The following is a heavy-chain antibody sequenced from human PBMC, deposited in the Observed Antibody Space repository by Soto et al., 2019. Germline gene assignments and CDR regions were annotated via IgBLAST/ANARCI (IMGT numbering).Heavy chain of an antibody. Sequence: EVQLVESGGGLVQPGGSLRLSCAASGFDVSSNYMSWVRQAPGKGLEWVSLIYSGGTTYYADSVKGRFTISRHSSKNTLYLQMNSLRVEDTAVYYCAGRTYGWGQGIMVTVSA. CDR2: IYSGGTT. V-gene: IGHV3-53*04. CDR3: AGRTYG. J-gene: IGHJ3*01. CDR1: GFDVSSNY. D-gene: IGHD4-17*01.